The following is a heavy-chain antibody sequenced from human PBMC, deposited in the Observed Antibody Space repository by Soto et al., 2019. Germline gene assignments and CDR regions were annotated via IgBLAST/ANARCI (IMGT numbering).Heavy chain of an antibody. CDR3: AKGMYYYDSSGYRLSDY. V-gene: IGHV3-23*01. J-gene: IGHJ4*02. D-gene: IGHD3-22*01. CDR2: ISVSGGTT. CDR1: GFTFTNYA. Sequence: GGSLRLSCAASGFTFTNYAMNWVRQAPGKGLEWVSGISVSGGTTYYADSVKGRFTVSRDNSKTTVFLQMNSLRAEDTAVYFCAKGMYYYDSSGYRLSDYWGQGTQVTVSS.